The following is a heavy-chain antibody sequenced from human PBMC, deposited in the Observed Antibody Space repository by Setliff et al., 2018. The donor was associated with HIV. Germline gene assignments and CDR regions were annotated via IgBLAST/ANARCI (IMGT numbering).Heavy chain of an antibody. V-gene: IGHV4-39*01. Sequence: SETLSLTCTVPGGSINRSNYYWGWVRQPPGKGLEWIGTISYTGSTYYDPSLRSRVTISLDTSKNQFFLKLSSVTAPDTAIYYCARQTWEYYDTLTGYYRSPKNFDSWGQGTLVTVSS. CDR3: ARQTWEYYDTLTGYYRSPKNFDS. CDR1: GGSINRSNYY. D-gene: IGHD3-9*01. J-gene: IGHJ4*02. CDR2: ISYTGST.